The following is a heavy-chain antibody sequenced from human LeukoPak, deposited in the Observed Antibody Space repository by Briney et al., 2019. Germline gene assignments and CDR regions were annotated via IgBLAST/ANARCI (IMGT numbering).Heavy chain of an antibody. CDR3: ARDWYFDL. V-gene: IGHV3-48*03. Sequence: PGGSLRLSCAASGFAFSDYEMNWVRQAPGKGLEWVSKIGSSCRTIFYADSVKGRFTISRDNAKNSLYLQMNSLRDEDTAAYYCARDWYFDLWGRGTLVTVSS. J-gene: IGHJ2*01. CDR1: GFAFSDYE. CDR2: IGSSCRTI.